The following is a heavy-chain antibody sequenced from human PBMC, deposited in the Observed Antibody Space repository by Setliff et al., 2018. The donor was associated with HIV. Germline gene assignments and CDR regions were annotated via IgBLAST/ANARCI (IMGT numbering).Heavy chain of an antibody. V-gene: IGHV3-23*01. CDR2: ITASGPNT. CDR1: GFTFSTYG. D-gene: IGHD3-3*01. J-gene: IGHJ6*03. Sequence: GGSLRLSCAASGFTFSTYGMSWVRQTPGKGLEWVSGITASGPNTYYTDSVKGRFTISRDNSKNTLYLQMNSLRDEDTAVYYCAKDVGGGSGHYPLYMDVWGKGTTVTVSS. CDR3: AKDVGGGSGHYPLYMDV.